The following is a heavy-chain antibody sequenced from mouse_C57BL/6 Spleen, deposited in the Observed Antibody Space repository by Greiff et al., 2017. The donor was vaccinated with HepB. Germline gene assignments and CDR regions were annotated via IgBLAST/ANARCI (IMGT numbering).Heavy chain of an antibody. CDR2: IDPGDGDT. J-gene: IGHJ4*01. D-gene: IGHD1-1*01. CDR1: GYAFSSSW. CDR3: ASNRYYYGSSSCAMDF. Sequence: VQLQQSGPELVKPGASVKISCKASGYAFSSSWMNWVKQRPGKGLEWIGRIDPGDGDTNYNGKFKGKATLTADKSSSTAYMQLSSLTSEDSAVYFCASNRYYYGSSSCAMDFWGQGTSVTVSS. V-gene: IGHV1-82*01.